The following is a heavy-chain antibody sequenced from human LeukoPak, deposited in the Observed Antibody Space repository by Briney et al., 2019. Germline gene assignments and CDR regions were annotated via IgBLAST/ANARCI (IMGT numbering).Heavy chain of an antibody. Sequence: PGGSLRLSCAASGFTFSSYWMHWVRQAPGKGLVWVSRINSDGSSTSYADSVKGRFTISRDNAKNTLYLQMNSLRAEDTAVYYCARMGGVAARGWFDPWGQGTLVTVSS. D-gene: IGHD6-6*01. J-gene: IGHJ5*02. V-gene: IGHV3-74*01. CDR3: ARMGGVAARGWFDP. CDR1: GFTFSSYW. CDR2: INSDGSST.